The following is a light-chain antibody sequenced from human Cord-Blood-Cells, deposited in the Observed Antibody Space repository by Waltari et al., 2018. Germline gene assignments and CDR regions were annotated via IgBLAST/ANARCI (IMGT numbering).Light chain of an antibody. V-gene: IGKV3-20*01. CDR3: HQYGSSPLT. CDR2: GAS. CDR1: PSVSSSY. Sequence: EIVLKQSPGTLSLSPGERATLSCRASPSVSSSYLAWYQQKPGQAPRLLIYGASSRATGIPDRVSGSGSGTDLTLTVSRLEPEDFAVYYCHQYGSSPLTFGPGTKVDIK. J-gene: IGKJ3*01.